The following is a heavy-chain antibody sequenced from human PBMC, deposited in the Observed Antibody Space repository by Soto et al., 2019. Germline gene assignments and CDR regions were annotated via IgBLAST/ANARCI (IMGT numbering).Heavy chain of an antibody. J-gene: IGHJ6*02. CDR1: GYSFTSYW. V-gene: IGHV5-10-1*01. CDR2: IDPSDSYT. Sequence: GESLKISCKGSGYSFTSYWISWVGQVPSEGLAWMVRIDPSDSYTNYSPSFQGHVTSSADKSISTAYLQWSSLKASDTAMYYCARHGAPIAAAGTGEYYYYGMDVWGQGTTVTVSS. CDR3: ARHGAPIAAAGTGEYYYYGMDV. D-gene: IGHD6-13*01.